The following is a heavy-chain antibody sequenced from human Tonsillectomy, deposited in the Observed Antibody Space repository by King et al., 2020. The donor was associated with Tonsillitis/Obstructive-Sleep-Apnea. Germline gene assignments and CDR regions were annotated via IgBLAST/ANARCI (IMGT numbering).Heavy chain of an antibody. CDR3: ARDPDYDFWSGYFDY. Sequence: VQLVESGGGVVQPGRSLRLSCAASGFTFSSYAMHWVRQAPGKGLEWVAVISYDGSNKYYADSVKGRFTISRDNSKNTLYLQMNSLRAEDTAVYYCARDPDYDFWSGYFDYCGQGTLVTVSS. CDR1: GFTFSSYA. D-gene: IGHD3-3*01. CDR2: ISYDGSNK. J-gene: IGHJ4*02. V-gene: IGHV3-30*04.